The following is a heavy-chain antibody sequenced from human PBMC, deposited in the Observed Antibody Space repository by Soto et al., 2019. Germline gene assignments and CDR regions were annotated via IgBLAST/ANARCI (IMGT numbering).Heavy chain of an antibody. J-gene: IGHJ3*02. Sequence: SETLSLTCTVSGGSISSSSYYWGWIRQPPGKGLEWIGSIYYSGSTYYNPSLKSRVTISVDTSKNQFSLKLSSVTAADTAVYYCARTSTPSRDAFDIWGQGTMVTVSS. D-gene: IGHD2-15*01. CDR1: GGSISSSSYY. V-gene: IGHV4-39*01. CDR2: IYYSGST. CDR3: ARTSTPSRDAFDI.